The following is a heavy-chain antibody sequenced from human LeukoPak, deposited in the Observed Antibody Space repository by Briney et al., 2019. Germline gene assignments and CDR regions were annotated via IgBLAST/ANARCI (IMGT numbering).Heavy chain of an antibody. CDR2: IYTSGST. D-gene: IGHD3-22*01. CDR3: ARDRYYYDSSGVALDY. J-gene: IGHJ4*02. CDR1: GGSISSYY. V-gene: IGHV4-4*07. Sequence: PSATLSLTCTVPGGSISSYYWSWIRQPAGKGLEWIGRIYTSGSTNYNPSLKSRVTMSVDTSKNQFSLKLSSVTAADTAVYYCARDRYYYDSSGVALDYWGQGTLVTVSS.